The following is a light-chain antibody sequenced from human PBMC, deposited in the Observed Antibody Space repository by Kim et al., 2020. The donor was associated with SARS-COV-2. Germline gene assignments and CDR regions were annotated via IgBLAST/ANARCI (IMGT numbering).Light chain of an antibody. CDR2: MGS. V-gene: IGKV2-28*01. J-gene: IGKJ3*01. Sequence: DIVMTQSPLSLPVTPGEPASISCRSTQSLLHTNGYNYLDWYLQKPGQPPQLLIYMGSHRASGVPDRFSGSGSGTDFTLRISRVEAGDVGVYYCMQALQSPITFGPGTKVDIK. CDR3: MQALQSPIT. CDR1: QSLLHTNGYNY.